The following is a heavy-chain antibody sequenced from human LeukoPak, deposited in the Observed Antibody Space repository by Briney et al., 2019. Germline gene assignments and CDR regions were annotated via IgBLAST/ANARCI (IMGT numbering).Heavy chain of an antibody. CDR3: TRYDYGDQLVRFDY. J-gene: IGHJ4*02. D-gene: IGHD4-17*01. V-gene: IGHV3-73*01. CDR1: GFTFSGSA. Sequence: GGSLRLSCAASGFTFSGSAMHWVRQASGKGLEWVGRIRSKANSYATAYAASVKGRFTISRDDSKNTAYLQMNSLKTEDTAVYYCTRYDYGDQLVRFDYWGQGTLVTVSS. CDR2: IRSKANSYAT.